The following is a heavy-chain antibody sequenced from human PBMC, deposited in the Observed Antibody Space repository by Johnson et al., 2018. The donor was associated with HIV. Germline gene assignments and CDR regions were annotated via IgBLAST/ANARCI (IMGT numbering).Heavy chain of an antibody. Sequence: QVQLVESGGGVVQPGRSLRLSCAASGFTFSSYTMHWVRQAPGKGLEWVAVISYDGSNKYYADSVKGRFYISRDNAKNSLYLQMNSLRAEDTAVYYCARDGGIGSTREDAFDIWGQGTMVTVSS. V-gene: IGHV3-30*04. CDR3: ARDGGIGSTREDAFDI. CDR1: GFTFSSYT. D-gene: IGHD2-2*01. CDR2: ISYDGSNK. J-gene: IGHJ3*02.